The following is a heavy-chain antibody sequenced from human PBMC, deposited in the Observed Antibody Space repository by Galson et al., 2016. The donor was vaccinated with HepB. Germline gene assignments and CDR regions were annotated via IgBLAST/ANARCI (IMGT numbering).Heavy chain of an antibody. D-gene: IGHD3-10*01. Sequence: LRLSCAAAGFSFSNSGMSWVRPAPGKGLEWVANIKPDGGEKYYVDSVKGRFTISRDNTQKSLYLQMNSLRAEDTAVYYCAGGYCWFGGGLSDYWGQGTLVTVSS. CDR1: GFSFSNSG. CDR3: AGGYCWFGGGLSDY. V-gene: IGHV3-7*03. CDR2: IKPDGGEK. J-gene: IGHJ4*02.